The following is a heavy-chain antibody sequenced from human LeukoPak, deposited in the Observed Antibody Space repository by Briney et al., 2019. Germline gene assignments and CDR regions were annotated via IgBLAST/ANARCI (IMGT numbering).Heavy chain of an antibody. J-gene: IGHJ4*02. CDR2: ISYDGSNK. D-gene: IGHD3-10*01. CDR1: GFTFSSYA. CDR3: ARAGTRHYSGSDTLDF. V-gene: IGHV3-30-3*01. Sequence: QSGGSLRLSCAASGFTFSSYAIHWVRQAPGKGLEWVAVISYDGSNKYYADSVKGRFTISRDNSKNTLYLQMNSLRAEDTAVHYCARAGTRHYSGSDTLDFWGQGTLVTVSS.